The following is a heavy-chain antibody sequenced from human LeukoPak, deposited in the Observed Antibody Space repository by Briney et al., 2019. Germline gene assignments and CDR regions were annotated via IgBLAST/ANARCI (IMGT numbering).Heavy chain of an antibody. V-gene: IGHV4-39*07. D-gene: IGHD6-13*01. CDR1: GGSISSGSYY. CDR3: ARGQQLVRLFDY. J-gene: IGHJ4*02. CDR2: IYYSGST. Sequence: SETLSLTCTVSGGSISSGSYYWGWIRQPPGKGLEWIGSIYYSGSTYYNPSLKSRVTISVDTSKNQFSLKLSSVTAADTAVYYCARGQQLVRLFDYWGQGTLVTVSS.